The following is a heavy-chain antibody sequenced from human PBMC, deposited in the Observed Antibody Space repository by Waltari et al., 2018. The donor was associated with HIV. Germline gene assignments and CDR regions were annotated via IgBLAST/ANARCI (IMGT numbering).Heavy chain of an antibody. CDR3: ARSSRYYGMDV. CDR1: GFTFSDYY. CDR2: ISSSGSTR. V-gene: IGHV3-11*01. J-gene: IGHJ6*02. Sequence: QLQLVESGGGLVKPGGSLRLSCAASGFTFSDYYMSWIRQAPGKGLDGVSYISSSGSTRYYADSVKCRFTISRDNAKSSLFLQMNSLRAEDTAMYYCARSSRYYGMDVWGQGTTVTVSS.